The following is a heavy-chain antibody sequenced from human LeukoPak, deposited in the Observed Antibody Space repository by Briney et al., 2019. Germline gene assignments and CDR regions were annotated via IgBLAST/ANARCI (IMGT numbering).Heavy chain of an antibody. Sequence: QPGGSLRLSCAASGFTVSSNHMSWVRQAPGKGLEWVSVIYSGGSTYYADSVKGRFTISRDNSKNMLYLQMNSLRAEDTAVYYCASPLDYSSPRYWGQGTLVTVSS. CDR1: GFTVSSNH. CDR2: IYSGGST. J-gene: IGHJ4*02. D-gene: IGHD6-19*01. V-gene: IGHV3-66*01. CDR3: ASPLDYSSPRY.